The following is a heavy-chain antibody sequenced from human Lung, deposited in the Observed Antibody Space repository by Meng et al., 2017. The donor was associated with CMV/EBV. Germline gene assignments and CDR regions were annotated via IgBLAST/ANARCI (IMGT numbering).Heavy chain of an antibody. CDR1: GGSISSGDYY. Sequence: SXTLSLTCTVSGGSISSGDYYWSWIRQPPGKGLEWIGYIYYSGSTYYNPSLKSRVTISVDTSKNQFSLKLSSVTAADTAVYYCARDSVPSTTYYYYGMDVWGQGXTVTVSS. CDR3: ARDSVPSTTYYYYGMDV. D-gene: IGHD2/OR15-2a*01. CDR2: IYYSGST. V-gene: IGHV4-30-4*02. J-gene: IGHJ6*02.